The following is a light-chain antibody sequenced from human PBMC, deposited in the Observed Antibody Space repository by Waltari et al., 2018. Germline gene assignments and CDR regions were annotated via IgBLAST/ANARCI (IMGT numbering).Light chain of an antibody. Sequence: QSVLTQPPSVSGTPGQRVTISCSGSTSNIGAGHDVHWYQHLPGTAPKLLIYVNTNRPSGVPDRFSGSKSGTSASLAITGLQADDEADYFCQSFDNMLSGGVVFGGGTKLAVL. J-gene: IGLJ2*01. CDR1: TSNIGAGHD. V-gene: IGLV1-40*01. CDR3: QSFDNMLSGGVV. CDR2: VNT.